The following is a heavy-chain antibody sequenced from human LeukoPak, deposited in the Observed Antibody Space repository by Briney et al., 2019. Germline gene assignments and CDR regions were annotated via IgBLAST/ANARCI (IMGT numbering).Heavy chain of an antibody. CDR3: ARANKQQLVPGGYYYYNGRDV. CDR1: GYTFTSYD. Sequence: GASVKVSCKASGYTFTSYDINWVRQATGQGLEWMGWMNPNSGNTGYAQKFQGRVTMTRNTSISTAYMELSSLRSEDTAVYYCARANKQQLVPGGYYYYNGRDVWGQGPTVTVSS. V-gene: IGHV1-8*01. D-gene: IGHD6-13*01. CDR2: MNPNSGNT. J-gene: IGHJ6*02.